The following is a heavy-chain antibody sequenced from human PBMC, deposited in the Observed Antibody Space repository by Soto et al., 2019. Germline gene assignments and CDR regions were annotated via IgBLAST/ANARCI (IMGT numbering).Heavy chain of an antibody. Sequence: SETLSLTCTVSGGSISSSSYYWGWIRQPPGKGLEWIGSIYYSGSTYYNPSLKSRVTISVDTSKNQFSLKLSPVTAADTAVYYCARGNAFDIWGQGTMVTVSS. J-gene: IGHJ3*02. CDR2: IYYSGST. D-gene: IGHD1-1*01. V-gene: IGHV4-39*01. CDR3: ARGNAFDI. CDR1: GGSISSSSYY.